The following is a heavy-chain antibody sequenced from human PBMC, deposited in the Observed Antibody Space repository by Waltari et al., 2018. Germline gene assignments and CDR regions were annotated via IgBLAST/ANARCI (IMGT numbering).Heavy chain of an antibody. CDR2: IYYSGST. V-gene: IGHV4-39*01. CDR1: GGSISSSSYY. Sequence: QLQLQESGPGLVKPSETLSLTCTVSGGSISSSSYYWGWIRQPPGKGLEWIGSIYYSGSTYYNPSLKSRVTISVDTSKNQFSLKLSSVTAADTAVYYCAKRGYSGYDYFDYWGQGTLVTVSS. D-gene: IGHD5-12*01. CDR3: AKRGYSGYDYFDY. J-gene: IGHJ4*02.